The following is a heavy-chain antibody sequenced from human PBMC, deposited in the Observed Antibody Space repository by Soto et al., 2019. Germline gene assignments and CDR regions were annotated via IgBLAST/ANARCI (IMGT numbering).Heavy chain of an antibody. V-gene: IGHV6-1*01. CDR1: GESVCSNSAA. J-gene: IGHJ6*02. CDR3: ARDGRVAAAVFYYYYGMDV. CDR2: TYYRSKLYN. D-gene: IGHD6-13*01. Sequence: PSQTLSLTCAISGESVCSNSAAWNWIRQSPSRGLEWLGRTYYRSKLYNDYAVSVKSRITINPDTSKNQFSLQLNSVTPEDTAVYYCARDGRVAAAVFYYYYGMDVWGQGTTVTVSS.